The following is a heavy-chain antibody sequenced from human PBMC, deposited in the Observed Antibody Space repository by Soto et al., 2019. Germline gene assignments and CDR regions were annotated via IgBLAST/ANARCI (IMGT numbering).Heavy chain of an antibody. J-gene: IGHJ4*02. CDR3: ARGGDIVVVPADFDY. D-gene: IGHD2-2*01. CDR1: GYTFTSYA. V-gene: IGHV1-3*01. CDR2: INAGNGNT. Sequence: QVQLVQSGAEVKKPGASVKVSCKASGYTFTSYAMHWVRQAPGQRLEWMGWINAGNGNTKYSQKFQGRVTITRDTSASTACMELSSLRSEDTAVYYCARGGDIVVVPADFDYWGQGTLVTVSS.